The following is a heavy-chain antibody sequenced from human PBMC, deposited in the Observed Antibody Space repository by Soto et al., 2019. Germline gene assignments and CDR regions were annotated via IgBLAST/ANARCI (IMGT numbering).Heavy chain of an antibody. J-gene: IGHJ4*02. V-gene: IGHV3-23*01. CDR2: ISGSGGST. CDR1: GFTFSSYA. CDR3: AKATQVVPAAGFDY. D-gene: IGHD2-2*01. Sequence: GGSLGLSCAASGFTFSSYAMSWVRQAPGKGLEWVSAISGSGGSTYYADSVKGRFTISRDNSKNTLYLQMNSLRAEDTAVYYCAKATQVVPAAGFDYWGQGTLVTVSS.